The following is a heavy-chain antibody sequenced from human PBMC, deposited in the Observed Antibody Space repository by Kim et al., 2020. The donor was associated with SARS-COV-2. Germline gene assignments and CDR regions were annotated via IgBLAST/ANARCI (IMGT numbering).Heavy chain of an antibody. V-gene: IGHV4-59*01. CDR1: GGSISSYY. CDR3: ARVVVAATGFDY. J-gene: IGHJ4*02. D-gene: IGHD2-15*01. Sequence: SETLSLTCTVSGGSISSYYWSWIRQPPGKGLEWIGYIYYSGSTNYNPSLKSRVTISVDTSKNQFSLKLSSVTAADTAVYYCARVVVAATGFDYWDQGTLVTVSS. CDR2: IYYSGST.